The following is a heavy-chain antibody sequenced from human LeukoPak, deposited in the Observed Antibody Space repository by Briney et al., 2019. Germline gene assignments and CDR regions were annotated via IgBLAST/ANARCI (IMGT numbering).Heavy chain of an antibody. V-gene: IGHV4-59*02. Sequence: SETLSLTCTVSRGSVRSYYWSWIRQPPGKGLEWIGYIFYSGDTNYNPSLTSRVTISVDTSQNQLFLRLSSVTAADTAVYYCARAGGSGSPGYFDFWGQGTLVTVSS. D-gene: IGHD3-10*01. CDR3: ARAGGSGSPGYFDF. J-gene: IGHJ4*02. CDR1: RGSVRSYY. CDR2: IFYSGDT.